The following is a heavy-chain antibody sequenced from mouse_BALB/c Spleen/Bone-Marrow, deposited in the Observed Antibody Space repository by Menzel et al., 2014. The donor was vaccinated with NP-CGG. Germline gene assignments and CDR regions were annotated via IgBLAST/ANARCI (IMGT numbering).Heavy chain of an antibody. CDR1: GYTFTSYW. Sequence: SGAELARPGASVKLSCKASGYTFTSYWMQWVKQRPGQGLEWIGAIYPGDGDTGYTQKFKGKATLTADKSSSTAYMQLSSLASEDSAVYYCARRGNYGNAMDYWGQGTSVTVSS. CDR2: IYPGDGDT. CDR3: ARRGNYGNAMDY. J-gene: IGHJ4*01. V-gene: IGHV1-87*01. D-gene: IGHD2-1*01.